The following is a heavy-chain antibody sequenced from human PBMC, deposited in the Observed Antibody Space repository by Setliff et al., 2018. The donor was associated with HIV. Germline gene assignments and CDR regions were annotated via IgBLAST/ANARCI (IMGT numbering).Heavy chain of an antibody. J-gene: IGHJ4*02. CDR1: GFSFSSYS. Sequence: GGSLILSCAASGFSFSSYSMNWVRQAPGKGLEWIAYINTATVTTTVYYADSVKGRFTVSRDNAKNSLFLDMNSLRDDDSAVYYCARVGRIYYFEHWGQGTVVTVSS. V-gene: IGHV3-48*02. CDR2: INTATVTTT. CDR3: ARVGRIYYFEH. D-gene: IGHD1-26*01.